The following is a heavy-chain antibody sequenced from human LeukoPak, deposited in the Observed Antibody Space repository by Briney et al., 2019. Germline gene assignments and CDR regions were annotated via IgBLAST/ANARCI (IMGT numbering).Heavy chain of an antibody. Sequence: GTSLRLSCAASGFPFSDYGMYWVRQAPGKGLEWLAVISHDGSNKYYADSVKGRITISRDNSMNTLYLQMNSLRAEDTAVYYCARDSSPSGDYDWFDPWGQGTLVTVSP. D-gene: IGHD4-17*01. CDR3: ARDSSPSGDYDWFDP. J-gene: IGHJ5*02. CDR2: ISHDGSNK. CDR1: GFPFSDYG. V-gene: IGHV3-30*03.